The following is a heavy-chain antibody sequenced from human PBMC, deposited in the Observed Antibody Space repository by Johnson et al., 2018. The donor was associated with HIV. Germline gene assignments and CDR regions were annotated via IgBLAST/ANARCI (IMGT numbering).Heavy chain of an antibody. CDR2: LSCDGSNK. CDR1: GFTFSNYA. D-gene: IGHD3-16*01. CDR3: AKPPSMGADAFDI. Sequence: QMLLVESGGGVVQPGRSLRLSCPASGFTFSNYAMHWVRQAPGKGLEWVAVLSCDGSNKYYADSVKGRFNISRDNSKNALYLQMSSLRPEDTAVYYCAKPPSMGADAFDIWGQGAMVTVS. J-gene: IGHJ3*02. V-gene: IGHV3-30*18.